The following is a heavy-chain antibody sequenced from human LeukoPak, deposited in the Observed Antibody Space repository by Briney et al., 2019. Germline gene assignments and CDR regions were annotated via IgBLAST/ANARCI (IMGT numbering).Heavy chain of an antibody. CDR2: IYSDGSA. J-gene: IGHJ4*02. Sequence: GGSLRLSCAASGFTVSSNYMSWVRQAPGKGLEWVSVIYSDGSAFYADSVKGRSTLSRDNSKNTLFLQMNSLRAEDTAVYYCAGTIFGVVITENFDYWGQGTLVTVSS. D-gene: IGHD3-3*01. CDR3: AGTIFGVVITENFDY. V-gene: IGHV3-53*01. CDR1: GFTVSSNY.